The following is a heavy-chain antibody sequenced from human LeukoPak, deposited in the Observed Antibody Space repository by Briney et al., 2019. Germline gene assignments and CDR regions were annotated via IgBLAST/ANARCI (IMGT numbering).Heavy chain of an antibody. D-gene: IGHD3-22*01. V-gene: IGHV4-61*02. CDR2: MYTSGST. Sequence: PSQTLSLTCTVSGGSISSGSYYWSWIRQPAGKGLEWIGRMYTSGSTNYNPSLKSRVTISVDTSKNQFSLKLSSVTAADTAVYYCAREDYYDSSGFIWGQWTMVTVSS. CDR1: GGSISSGSYY. CDR3: AREDYYDSSGFI. J-gene: IGHJ3*02.